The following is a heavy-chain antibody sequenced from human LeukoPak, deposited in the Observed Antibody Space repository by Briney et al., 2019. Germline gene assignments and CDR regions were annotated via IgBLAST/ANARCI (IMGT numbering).Heavy chain of an antibody. CDR2: ISYDGSNK. Sequence: GGSLRLSCAASGFTFSSYGMHWVRQAPGKGLEWVAVISYDGSNKYYADSVKGRFTISRDNSKNTLYLQMNSLRAEDTAVYYCARAPTVTTNFDYWGQGTLVTVSS. D-gene: IGHD4-17*01. CDR3: ARAPTVTTNFDY. J-gene: IGHJ4*02. V-gene: IGHV3-30*03. CDR1: GFTFSSYG.